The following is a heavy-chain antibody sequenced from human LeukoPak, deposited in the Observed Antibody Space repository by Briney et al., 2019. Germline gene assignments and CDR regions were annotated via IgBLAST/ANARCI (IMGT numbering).Heavy chain of an antibody. CDR3: ARVLGELRFLEWLSKSYYYYYMDV. Sequence: GGSLRLSCAASGFTFSGSAMHWVRQASGKGLEWVGRIRSKANTYATAYAASVKGRFTISRDDSKNTAYLQMNSLKTEDTAVYYCARVLGELRFLEWLSKSYYYYYMDVWGKGTTVTVSS. V-gene: IGHV3-73*01. J-gene: IGHJ6*03. D-gene: IGHD3-3*01. CDR1: GFTFSGSA. CDR2: IRSKANTYAT.